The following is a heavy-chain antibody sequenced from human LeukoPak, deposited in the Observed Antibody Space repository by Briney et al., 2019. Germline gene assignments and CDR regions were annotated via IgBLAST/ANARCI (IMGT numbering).Heavy chain of an antibody. CDR3: ARDQASDSSGYTFDY. V-gene: IGHV1-46*01. CDR2: INPSGGST. CDR1: GYTFTSYY. D-gene: IGHD3-22*01. J-gene: IGHJ4*02. Sequence: ASVKVSCKASGYTFTSYYMHWVRQAPGQGLEWMGIINPSGGSTSYAQKFQGRVTMTRDTSTSTVYMELSSLRSEDTAVYYCARDQASDSSGYTFDYWGQGTLVTASS.